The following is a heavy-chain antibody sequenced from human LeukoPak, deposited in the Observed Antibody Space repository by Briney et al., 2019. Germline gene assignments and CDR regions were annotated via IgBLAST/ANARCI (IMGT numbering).Heavy chain of an antibody. Sequence: ASVKVSCKASGYTFTDYFMHWVRQAPGQGLEWMGCINVYSGGAHYVQKFQGRLSMTRDTSLNTAYMELSSLRSDDTAVYYCARDILGRSNGGSNYFGMEVWGQGTTVTVSS. D-gene: IGHD2-15*01. CDR3: ARDILGRSNGGSNYFGMEV. J-gene: IGHJ6*02. CDR2: INVYSGGA. CDR1: GYTFTDYF. V-gene: IGHV1-2*02.